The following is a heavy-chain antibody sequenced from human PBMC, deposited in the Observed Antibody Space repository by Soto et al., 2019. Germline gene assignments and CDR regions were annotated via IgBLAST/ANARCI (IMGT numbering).Heavy chain of an antibody. CDR1: GGTFSSYA. Sequence: GASVKVSCKASGGTFSSYAISWVRQAPGQGLEWMGGIIPIFGTANYAQKFQGRVTITADKSTSTAYMELSSLRSEDTAVYYCARYSYYDSSGYPASAPIHFDYWGQGTLVTVSS. D-gene: IGHD3-22*01. CDR3: ARYSYYDSSGYPASAPIHFDY. J-gene: IGHJ4*02. CDR2: IIPIFGTA. V-gene: IGHV1-69*06.